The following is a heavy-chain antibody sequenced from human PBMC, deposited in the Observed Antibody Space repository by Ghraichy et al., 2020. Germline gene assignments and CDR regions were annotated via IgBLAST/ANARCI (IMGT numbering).Heavy chain of an antibody. D-gene: IGHD4-11*01. J-gene: IGHJ6*03. Sequence: SETLSLTCTVSGGSISGYFWTWIRQPPGKGLEWIGWILYSGTTNYNPSLNSRVTMSVDTSKNQFSLRLSSVTAADTAVYSCGRYFATSSTGTTRHYIDVWGKGATVTVSS. CDR3: GRYFATSSTGTTRHYIDV. CDR1: GGSISGYF. CDR2: ILYSGTT. V-gene: IGHV4-59*01.